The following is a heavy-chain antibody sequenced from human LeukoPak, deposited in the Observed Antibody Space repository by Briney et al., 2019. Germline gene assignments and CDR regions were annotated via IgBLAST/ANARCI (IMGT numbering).Heavy chain of an antibody. V-gene: IGHV3-23*01. J-gene: IGHJ4*02. CDR1: GFTFSSYA. CDR3: AKRFYGSGSFYGD. CDR2: ISHTGSDT. D-gene: IGHD3-10*01. Sequence: SGGSQRLSCAASGFTFSSYAMSWVRQAPGKGLEWVSAISHTGSDTYYADSVKDRFSISRDNSKNTLYLQMNSLRAEDTALYYCAKRFYGSGSFYGDWGRGTLVTVSS.